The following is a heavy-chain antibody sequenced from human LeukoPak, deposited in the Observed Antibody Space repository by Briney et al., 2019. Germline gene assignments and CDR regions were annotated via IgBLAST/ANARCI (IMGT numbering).Heavy chain of an antibody. CDR2: IKQDGSEK. D-gene: IGHD2-8*01. V-gene: IGHV3-7*01. J-gene: IGHJ5*01. CDR3: AREEWWFDS. Sequence: GGSLRLSCAASGFTFNTYWMTWVRQAPGKGLEWVANIKQDGSEKYYVDSLKGRFTISRDNVKNSLYLQMNSLRVEDTAVYYCAREEWWFDSWGQGTQVTVSS. CDR1: GFTFNTYW.